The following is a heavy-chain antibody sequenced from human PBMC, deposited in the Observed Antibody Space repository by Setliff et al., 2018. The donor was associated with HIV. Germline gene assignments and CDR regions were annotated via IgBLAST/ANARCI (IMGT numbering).Heavy chain of an antibody. CDR2: IYTSAST. J-gene: IGHJ5*02. CDR3: ASSSGWYGAAQFDP. V-gene: IGHV4-61*02. D-gene: IGHD6-19*01. CDR1: GDSISSGNYY. Sequence: PSETLSLTCTISGDSISSGNYYWNWIRQPAGKGLEWIGRIYTSASTDYNPSLKSRVTISVDTSKNQFSLKLSSLTAADTAVYYCASSSGWYGAAQFDPWGQGTRVTVSS.